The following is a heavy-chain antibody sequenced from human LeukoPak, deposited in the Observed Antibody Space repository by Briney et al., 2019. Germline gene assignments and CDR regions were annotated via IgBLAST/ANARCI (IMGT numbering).Heavy chain of an antibody. CDR3: ARSSYPYYFDY. D-gene: IGHD6-19*01. Sequence: GGSLRLSCGASGFSFSSYWMHWVRQAPGKGLMWVSRVNNDGSSTAYADSVEGRFTISRDNARNTLYLQMNSLRAEDTAVYYCARSSYPYYFDYWGQGTLVTVSS. V-gene: IGHV3-74*01. CDR1: GFSFSSYW. CDR2: VNNDGSST. J-gene: IGHJ4*02.